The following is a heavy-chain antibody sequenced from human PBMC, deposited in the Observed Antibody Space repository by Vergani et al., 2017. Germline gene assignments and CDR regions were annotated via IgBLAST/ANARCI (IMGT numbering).Heavy chain of an antibody. J-gene: IGHJ3*02. D-gene: IGHD5-24*01. Sequence: QLVESGGGWVQPGGSLRLSCVVSGFDFSSYIMNWVRQAPGKGLEWVSFVSTGTKSQSYAESVKGRFTISRDSAKNSLYLQMDSLRAEDTAVYYCAKDKDRWQQLEFAFDIWGQGTMVTVSS. CDR1: GFDFSSYI. V-gene: IGHV3-48*01. CDR2: VSTGTKSQ. CDR3: AKDKDRWQQLEFAFDI.